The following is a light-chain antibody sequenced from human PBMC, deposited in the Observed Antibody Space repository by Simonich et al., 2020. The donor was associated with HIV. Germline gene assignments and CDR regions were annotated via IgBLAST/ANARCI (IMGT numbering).Light chain of an antibody. Sequence: SYELTQPPSVSVSPGQTARITCSGDALPNQYSYWFQQKPGQAPVRIICKDSERPSGIPERFSGSSSGTSVTLTISGVQAEDEADYYCQSADSSGTYRVFGGGTKLTVL. CDR3: QSADSSGTYRV. V-gene: IGLV3-25*03. J-gene: IGLJ3*02. CDR2: KDS. CDR1: ALPNQY.